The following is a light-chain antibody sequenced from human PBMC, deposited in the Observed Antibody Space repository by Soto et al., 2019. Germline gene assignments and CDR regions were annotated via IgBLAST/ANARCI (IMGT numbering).Light chain of an antibody. Sequence: DIQMTQSPSTLSASVGDTVTITCRASQTISTWLAWYQQKPGKAPKVLMYDASSLESGVPPRFSGSGSGTEFTLTISSLQPEDFATYYCQQLNSYPLTFGGGTKVEIK. V-gene: IGKV1-5*01. CDR1: QTISTW. J-gene: IGKJ4*01. CDR3: QQLNSYPLT. CDR2: DAS.